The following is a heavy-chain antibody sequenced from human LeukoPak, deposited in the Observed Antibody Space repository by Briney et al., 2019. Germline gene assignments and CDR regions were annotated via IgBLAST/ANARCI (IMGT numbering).Heavy chain of an antibody. CDR2: IYYSGST. D-gene: IGHD4-23*01. J-gene: IGHJ4*02. CDR1: GGSMSSVGYY. V-gene: IGHV4-31*03. CDR3: AIELPGGTSYHFDS. Sequence: SETLSLTCTVSGGSMSSVGYYCSWIRQHPGKVLEWIGYIYYSGSTYYNPSLKSRVTISVDTSKKQSSLKLSSVTAVDTAVYYCAIELPGGTSYHFDSWGQGTLVTVSS.